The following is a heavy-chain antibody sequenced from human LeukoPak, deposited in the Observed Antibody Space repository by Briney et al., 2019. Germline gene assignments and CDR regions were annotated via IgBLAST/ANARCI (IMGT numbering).Heavy chain of an antibody. D-gene: IGHD3-22*01. CDR2: IYYSGNT. CDR3: ARSLGYYDSSGYLDY. Sequence: SETLSLTCTVSGYSIGSRNYYWGWIRQPPGKGLEWTGSIYYSGNTYYDPSLKSRVTISVDTSKNQFSLKLTSVTAADTAVYYCARSLGYYDSSGYLDYWGQGTLVTVSS. CDR1: GYSIGSRNYY. V-gene: IGHV4-39*01. J-gene: IGHJ4*02.